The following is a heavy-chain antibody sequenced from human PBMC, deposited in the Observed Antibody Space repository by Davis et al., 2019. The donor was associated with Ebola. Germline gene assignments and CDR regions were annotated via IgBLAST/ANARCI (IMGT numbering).Heavy chain of an antibody. CDR2: VNREGGAI. Sequence: GESLKISCAASGFTFTNYAMNWVRQAPGKGLEFISHVNREGGAIGYADSVRGRFTVSRDNAKYSLFLQLNSLRDEDTAQYYCARDAEDGSGNWFFDFRGRGALVTVSS. CDR1: GFTFTNYA. D-gene: IGHD5-24*01. V-gene: IGHV3-48*02. J-gene: IGHJ2*01. CDR3: ARDAEDGSGNWFFDF.